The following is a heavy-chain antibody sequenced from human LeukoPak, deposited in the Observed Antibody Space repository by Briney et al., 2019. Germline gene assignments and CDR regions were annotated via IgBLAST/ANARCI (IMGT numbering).Heavy chain of an antibody. D-gene: IGHD2-15*01. CDR1: GGSISDNY. CDR3: ARHPFATPFDY. V-gene: IGHV4-59*08. J-gene: IGHJ4*02. CDR2: AYYSGHT. Sequence: SETLSLTCTVSGGSISDNYWNWIRQPPGKGMEWIGYAYYSGHTNYNSSLKSRVPMSLDTSKSQFSLRLSSVTAADTAVYFCARHPFATPFDYWGPGTLVTVSS.